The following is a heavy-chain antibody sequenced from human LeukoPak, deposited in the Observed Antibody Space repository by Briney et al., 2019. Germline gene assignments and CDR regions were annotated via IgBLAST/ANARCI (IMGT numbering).Heavy chain of an antibody. CDR2: IIPIFGTG. CDR1: GGTFSSYA. Sequence: PSVKVSCKASGGTFSSYAINWVRQAPGQGLEWMGGIIPIFGTGNYAQKFQGRVTITADESTSTAYMELSSLRSEDTAVYYCAMEFAVPAFDDYYYGMDVWGQGTTVTVSS. J-gene: IGHJ6*02. V-gene: IGHV1-69*13. D-gene: IGHD2-2*01. CDR3: AMEFAVPAFDDYYYGMDV.